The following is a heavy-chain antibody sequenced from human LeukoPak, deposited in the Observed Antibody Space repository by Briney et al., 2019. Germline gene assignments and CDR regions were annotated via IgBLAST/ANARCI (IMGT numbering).Heavy chain of an antibody. V-gene: IGHV4-34*01. CDR1: GGPFSGYY. CDR2: INHSGST. J-gene: IGHJ4*02. Sequence: PSETLSLTCAVYGGPFSGYYWSWIRQPPGKGLEWIGEINHSGSTNYNPSLKSRVTISVDTSKNQFSLKLSSVTAADTAVYYCARVKAAAGSYYFDYWGQGTLVTVSS. CDR3: ARVKAAAGSYYFDY. D-gene: IGHD6-13*01.